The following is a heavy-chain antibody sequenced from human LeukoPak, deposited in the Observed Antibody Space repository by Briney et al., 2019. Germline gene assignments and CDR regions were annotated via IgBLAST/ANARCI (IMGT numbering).Heavy chain of an antibody. J-gene: IGHJ5*02. V-gene: IGHV4-59*01. D-gene: IGHD2-2*01. CDR1: GASINKYY. CDR3: VRYPGNTNRWFDP. CDR2: IVYNGGA. Sequence: SETLSLTCTVSGASINKYYWSWIRQAPGKGLEWIGYIVYNGGAYYNPSLKGRVIISQDTCKNQFSLSLTSVTSADTAMYYCVRYPGNTNRWFDPWGQGIMVTVSS.